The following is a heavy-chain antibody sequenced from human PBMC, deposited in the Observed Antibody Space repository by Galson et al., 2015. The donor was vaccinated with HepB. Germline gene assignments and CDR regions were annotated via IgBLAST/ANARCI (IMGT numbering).Heavy chain of an antibody. V-gene: IGHV3-73*01. CDR1: GFSFSGSA. CDR2: IRSKGNSYPT. CDR3: TRPMYYYDTSGYLRYYYGLDV. J-gene: IGHJ6*02. Sequence: SLRLSCAASGFSFSGSAIHWVRQASGKGLEWIGHIRSKGNSYPTAYAASVQGRFTISRDDSRDTAYLQMTRLKIEDTAVYYCTRPMYYYDTSGYLRYYYGLDVWGQGTTVTVSS. D-gene: IGHD3-22*01.